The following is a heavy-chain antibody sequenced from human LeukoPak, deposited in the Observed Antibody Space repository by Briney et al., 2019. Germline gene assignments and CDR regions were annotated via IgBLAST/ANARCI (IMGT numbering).Heavy chain of an antibody. J-gene: IGHJ4*02. D-gene: IGHD6-6*01. Sequence: PGGSLRLSCAASGFTFSSYSMNWVRQAPGKGLEWVSSISSSSSYIYYADSVKGRFIISRDNAKNSLYLQMNSLRAEDTAVYYCASDKVYSSSAPLSFWGQGTLVTVSS. CDR2: ISSSSSYI. CDR1: GFTFSSYS. CDR3: ASDKVYSSSAPLSF. V-gene: IGHV3-21*01.